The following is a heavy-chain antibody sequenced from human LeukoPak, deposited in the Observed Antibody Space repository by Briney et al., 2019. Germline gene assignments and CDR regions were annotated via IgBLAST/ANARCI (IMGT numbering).Heavy chain of an antibody. J-gene: IGHJ6*02. CDR1: GFTFSSYW. D-gene: IGHD3-16*01. V-gene: IGHV3-7*03. CDR2: INHNGNVN. Sequence: PGGSLRLSCAASGFTFSSYWMNWARQASGKGLEWVASINHNGNVNYYVDSVKGRFTISRDNAKNSLYLQTSNLRAEDTAVYFCARGGGLDVWGQGATVTVSS. CDR3: ARGGGLDV.